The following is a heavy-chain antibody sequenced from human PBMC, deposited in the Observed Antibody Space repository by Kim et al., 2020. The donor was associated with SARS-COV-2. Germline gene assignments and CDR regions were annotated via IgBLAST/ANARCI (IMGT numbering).Heavy chain of an antibody. CDR3: ARDVTVAGPVDY. Sequence: SAESVKDRLTNSRDNAKNSLYLQMNSLRAEDTAVYYCARDVTVAGPVDYWGQGTLVTVSS. D-gene: IGHD6-19*01. V-gene: IGHV3-21*01. J-gene: IGHJ4*02.